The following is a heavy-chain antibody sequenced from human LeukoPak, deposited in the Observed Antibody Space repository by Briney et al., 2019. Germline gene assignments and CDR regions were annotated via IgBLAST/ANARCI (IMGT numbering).Heavy chain of an antibody. D-gene: IGHD5-18*01. CDR1: GGSFSGYY. CDR3: ARDTAMVTPYYGMDV. V-gene: IGHV4-34*01. J-gene: IGHJ6*02. Sequence: PSETLSLTCAVYGGSFSGYYWSWIRQPPGKGLEWIGEINHSGSTNYNPSLKSRVTISVDTSKNQFSLKLSSVTAADTAVYYCARDTAMVTPYYGMDVWGQGTTVTVSS. CDR2: INHSGST.